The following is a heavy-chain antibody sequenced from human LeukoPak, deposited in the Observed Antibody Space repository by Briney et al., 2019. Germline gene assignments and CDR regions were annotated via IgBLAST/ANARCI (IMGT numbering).Heavy chain of an antibody. J-gene: IGHJ6*02. CDR3: AGGRRDFDWHYYYYGMDV. CDR1: GFTFDDYA. CDR2: ISWNSGSI. Sequence: GGSLRLSCAASGFTFDDYAMHWVRQAPGKGLEWVSGISWNSGSIGYADSVKGRFTISRDNSKNTLYLQMNSLRAEDTAVYYCAGGRRDFDWHYYYYGMDVWGQGTTVTVSS. D-gene: IGHD3-9*01. V-gene: IGHV3-9*01.